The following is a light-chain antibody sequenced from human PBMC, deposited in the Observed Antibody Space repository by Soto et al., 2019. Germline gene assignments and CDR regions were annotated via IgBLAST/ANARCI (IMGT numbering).Light chain of an antibody. Sequence: EIVLTQSPGTLSLSPGERATLSCRASHSVTGRYLAWYQQKPGQAPRLLIYGASSRAPGIPDRFSGSGSGTDITLTISRLEPEDVAVCYCQQYGSFKWTFGQGTKVEIK. J-gene: IGKJ1*01. CDR3: QQYGSFKWT. V-gene: IGKV3-20*01. CDR1: HSVTGRY. CDR2: GAS.